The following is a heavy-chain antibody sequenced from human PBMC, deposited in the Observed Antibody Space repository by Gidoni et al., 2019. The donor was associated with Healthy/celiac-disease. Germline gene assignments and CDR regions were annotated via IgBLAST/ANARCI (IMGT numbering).Heavy chain of an antibody. CDR3: ARLYYYDYVWGSYRPDGGFDY. V-gene: IGHV3-30-3*01. D-gene: IGHD3-16*02. CDR2: ISYDGSNK. J-gene: IGHJ4*02. CDR1: GFTFSSYA. Sequence: QVQLVESGGGVVQPGRSLRLSCAASGFTFSSYAMHWVRQAPGKGLEWVAVISYDGSNKYYADSVKGRFTISRDNSKNTLYLQMNSLRAEDTAVYYCARLYYYDYVWGSYRPDGGFDYWGQGTLVTVSS.